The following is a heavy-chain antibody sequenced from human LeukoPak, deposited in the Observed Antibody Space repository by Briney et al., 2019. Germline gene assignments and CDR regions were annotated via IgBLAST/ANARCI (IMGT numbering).Heavy chain of an antibody. CDR2: ISGSGGTT. CDR1: EFIVSVNY. CDR3: AKVRANRFASFDY. D-gene: IGHD1/OR15-1a*01. J-gene: IGHJ4*02. Sequence: GGSLRLSCAASEFIVSVNYMTWVRQAPGKGLEWVSGISGSGGTTYYADSVKGRFTISRDNSKITLYLQMNSLRAEDTAVYYCAKVRANRFASFDYWGQGTLVTVSS. V-gene: IGHV3-23*01.